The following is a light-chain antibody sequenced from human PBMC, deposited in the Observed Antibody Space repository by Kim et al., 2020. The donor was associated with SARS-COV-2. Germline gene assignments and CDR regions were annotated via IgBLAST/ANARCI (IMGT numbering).Light chain of an antibody. J-gene: IGLJ3*02. CDR1: SLRRYY. CDR2: GKN. Sequence: SSELTQDPAVSVALGQTVRITCQGDSLRRYYASWYQQKSGQAPVLVIYGKNNRRSGIPDRVSGSSSGNTTSLTITGAQAEDEADYYCHSRDSSDNHLFGG. CDR3: HSRDSSDNHL. V-gene: IGLV3-19*01.